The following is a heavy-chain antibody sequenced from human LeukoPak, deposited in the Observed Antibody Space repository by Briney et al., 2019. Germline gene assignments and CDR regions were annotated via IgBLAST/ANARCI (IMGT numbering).Heavy chain of an antibody. Sequence: SETLSLTCTVSGGSISSGGYSWSWIRQHPGKGLEWIGYIQYSGSTYYNPSLKSPVTLSVDTSKNQFSLKLTSVTAADTAVYYCARRTYGYFDYWGQGTLVTVSS. V-gene: IGHV4-31*01. CDR3: ARRTYGYFDY. CDR2: IQYSGST. D-gene: IGHD2-2*03. CDR1: GGSISSGGYS. J-gene: IGHJ4*02.